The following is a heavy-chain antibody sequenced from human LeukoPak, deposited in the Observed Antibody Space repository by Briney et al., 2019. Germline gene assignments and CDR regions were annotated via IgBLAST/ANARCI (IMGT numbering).Heavy chain of an antibody. J-gene: IGHJ4*02. CDR1: GYTLTELS. D-gene: IGHD3-16*01. CDR2: FDPEDGET. CDR3: ATVGGVAGAPFDY. Sequence: GASVKVSCKVSGYTLTELSMHWVRQAPGQGLEWMGGFDPEDGETIYAQKFQGRVTMTEDTSTDTAYMELSSLRSEDTAVYYCATVGGVAGAPFDYWGQGTLVTVSS. V-gene: IGHV1-24*01.